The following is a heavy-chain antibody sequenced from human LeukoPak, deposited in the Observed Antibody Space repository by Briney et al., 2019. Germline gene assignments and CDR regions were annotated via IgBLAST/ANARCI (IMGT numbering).Heavy chain of an antibody. D-gene: IGHD3-22*01. CDR2: IYTSGST. J-gene: IGHJ5*02. CDR3: ARYYYDSSGHYYSWFDP. Sequence: SETLSLTCTVSGGSISSYYWSWIRQPAGKGLEWIGRIYTSGSTNYNPSLKSRVTMSVDTSKNQFSLKLSSVTAADTAVYYCARYYYDSSGHYYSWFDPWGQGTLVTVSS. V-gene: IGHV4-4*07. CDR1: GGSISSYY.